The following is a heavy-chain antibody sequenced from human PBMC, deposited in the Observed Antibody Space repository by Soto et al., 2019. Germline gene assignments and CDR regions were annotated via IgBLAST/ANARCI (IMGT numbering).Heavy chain of an antibody. CDR3: ANDLEWEPRGTLAY. CDR1: GFTFSSYA. J-gene: IGHJ4*02. D-gene: IGHD1-26*01. Sequence: EVQLLESGGGLEPPGGSLRLSCAASGFTFSSYAMSWVRQGPGKGLEWVSAIGDRGGSTYYADSVKGRFTISRDNSKNMLYLQMNSLRAEDTAVYYCANDLEWEPRGTLAYWGQGTLVTVSS. V-gene: IGHV3-23*01. CDR2: IGDRGGST.